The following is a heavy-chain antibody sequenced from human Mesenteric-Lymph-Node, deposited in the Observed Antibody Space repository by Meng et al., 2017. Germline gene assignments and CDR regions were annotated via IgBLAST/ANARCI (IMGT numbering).Heavy chain of an antibody. CDR3: ARVQAIYYYYGMDV. CDR1: GGSISSSSYY. Sequence: GSLRLSCTVSGGSISSSSYYWGWIRQPPGKGLEWIGSIYYSGSTYYNPSPKSRVTISVDTSKNQFSLKLSSVTAADTAVYYCARVQAIYYYYGMDVWGQGTTVTVSS. D-gene: IGHD5-18*01. J-gene: IGHJ6*02. CDR2: IYYSGST. V-gene: IGHV4-39*07.